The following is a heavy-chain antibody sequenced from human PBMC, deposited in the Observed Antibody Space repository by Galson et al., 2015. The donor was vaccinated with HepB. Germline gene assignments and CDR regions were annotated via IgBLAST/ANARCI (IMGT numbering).Heavy chain of an antibody. CDR2: ISAYNGNT. D-gene: IGHD1-26*01. V-gene: IGHV1-18*01. J-gene: IGHJ4*02. CDR1: GYTFTSYG. CDR3: ARDRGSGSYYVGGPNKAEWKSHWNY. Sequence: SVKVSCKASGYTFTSYGISWVRQAPGQGLEWMGWISAYNGNTNYAQKLQGRVTMTTDTSTSTAYMELRSLRSDDTAVNYCARDRGSGSYYVGGPNKAEWKSHWNYWGQGTLVTVSS.